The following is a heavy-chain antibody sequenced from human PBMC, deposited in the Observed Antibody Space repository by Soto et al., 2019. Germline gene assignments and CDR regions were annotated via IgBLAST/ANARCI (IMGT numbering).Heavy chain of an antibody. CDR3: ARDDYGMDV. Sequence: QPGGSRRLSWAASGFNFSSHWMHWVRQAPGKGLAWVSRINSDGSTTSHADSVKGRFTISRDNAKNTLQLQMNSLRAEDTAVYYCARDDYGMDVWGQGTTVTVSS. CDR1: GFNFSSHW. CDR2: INSDGSTT. V-gene: IGHV3-74*01. J-gene: IGHJ6*02.